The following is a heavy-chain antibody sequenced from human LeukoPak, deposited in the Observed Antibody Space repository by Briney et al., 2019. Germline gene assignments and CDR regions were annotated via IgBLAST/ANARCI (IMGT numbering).Heavy chain of an antibody. V-gene: IGHV3-7*01. CDR3: ARDRQTAY. Sequence: GGSLRLSCAASGFTFSNYWLTWVRQAPGQGLEWVANIKQDGSEKHYVDSVKGRFTISRDNAKNSLYLQMNSLRAEDTAVYYCARDRQTAYWGQGTLVTVSS. CDR2: IKQDGSEK. D-gene: IGHD1-14*01. CDR1: GFTFSNYW. J-gene: IGHJ4*02.